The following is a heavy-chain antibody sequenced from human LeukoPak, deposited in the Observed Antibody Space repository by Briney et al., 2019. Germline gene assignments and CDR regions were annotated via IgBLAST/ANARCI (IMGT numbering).Heavy chain of an antibody. D-gene: IGHD6-19*01. J-gene: IGHJ4*02. CDR3: ARNIFKSSGWYPFDY. Sequence: ASAKVSCKASGGTFSSYTISWVRQAPGQGLEWMGRIIPILGIANYAQKFQGRVTITADKSTSTAYMELSSLRSEDTAVYYCARNIFKSSGWYPFDYWGQGTLVTVSS. V-gene: IGHV1-69*02. CDR1: GGTFSSYT. CDR2: IIPILGIA.